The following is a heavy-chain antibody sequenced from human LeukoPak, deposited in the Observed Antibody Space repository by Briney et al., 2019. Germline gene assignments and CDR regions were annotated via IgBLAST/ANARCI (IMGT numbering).Heavy chain of an antibody. V-gene: IGHV3-20*04. CDR1: GFTFDDYG. D-gene: IGHD6-19*01. J-gene: IGHJ4*02. CDR3: ARDHPGFSSGGTFDY. CDR2: INWNGGST. Sequence: GGSLRLSCAASGFTFDDYGMSWVRQAPGKGLEWVSGINWNGGSTGYADSVKGRFTISRDNAKNSLYLQMNSLRAEDTAVYYCARDHPGFSSGGTFDYWGQGTLVTVSS.